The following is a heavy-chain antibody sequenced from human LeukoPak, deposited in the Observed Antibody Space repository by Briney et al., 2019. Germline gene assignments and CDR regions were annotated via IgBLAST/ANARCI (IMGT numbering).Heavy chain of an antibody. CDR3: TKDKVSRGYFDY. V-gene: IGHV3-23*01. J-gene: IGHJ4*02. Sequence: PGGSLRLSCAAPGLTFTSYAMTWVRQAPGKGLEWVSAISGSGTSTYYADSVKGRFSISRDNSKNTLYLQMNSLRAEDTAVYYCTKDKVSRGYFDYWGQGTLVTVSS. D-gene: IGHD1-26*01. CDR1: GLTFTSYA. CDR2: ISGSGTST.